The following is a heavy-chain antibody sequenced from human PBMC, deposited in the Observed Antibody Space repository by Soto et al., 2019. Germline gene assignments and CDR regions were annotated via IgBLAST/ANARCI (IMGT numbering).Heavy chain of an antibody. Sequence: SETQSLTCAVSGYSISTGFNWGWIRQPPGKGLEWIGSIYHSGSTYYNLSLRSQVTIPANTSKNQFSLKLFSVPAADTALYYCARDWGRGFYHFDSWGKGTLVPVPS. CDR2: IYHSGST. J-gene: IGHJ4*02. CDR1: GYSISTGFN. CDR3: ARDWGRGFYHFDS. D-gene: IGHD3-16*01. V-gene: IGHV4-38-2*02.